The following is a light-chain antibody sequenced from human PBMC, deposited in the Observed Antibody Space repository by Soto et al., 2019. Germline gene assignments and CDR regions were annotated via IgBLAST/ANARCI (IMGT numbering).Light chain of an antibody. J-gene: IGLJ3*02. V-gene: IGLV3-21*02. CDR1: NIGSKS. Sequence: SYELTQPPSVSVAPGQTARITCGGNNIGSKSAHGYQQKPGQAPVLVVHDDIDPPSRIPEGFSGFHSGNTATLTISRVESGDEADYYCQVWDSSRGVFGGGTKLTVL. CDR3: QVWDSSRGV. CDR2: DDI.